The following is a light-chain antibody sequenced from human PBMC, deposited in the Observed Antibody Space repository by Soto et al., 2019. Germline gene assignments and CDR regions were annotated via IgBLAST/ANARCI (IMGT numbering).Light chain of an antibody. CDR1: QSISSTY. J-gene: IGKJ1*01. CDR2: AAS. CDR3: QQYYASSWT. V-gene: IGKV3-20*01. Sequence: EIVLTQSPGTLSLSPGERATLSCRASQSISSTYLAWYRQKPGQAPRLLIYAASSRATGIPDRFGGSGSGTDFTLTISRLEPEDFAVYYCQQYYASSWTFGQGTRVEIK.